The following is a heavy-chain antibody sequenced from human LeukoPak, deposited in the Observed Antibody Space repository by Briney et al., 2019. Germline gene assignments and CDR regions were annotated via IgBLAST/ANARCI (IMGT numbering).Heavy chain of an antibody. D-gene: IGHD3-10*01. J-gene: IGHJ6*02. CDR2: INHSGST. V-gene: IGHV4-34*01. CDR3: ARGFWFLDV. CDR1: GGSFSGYY. Sequence: SETLSLTCAVYGGSFSGYYWSWIRQPPGKGLEWIGEINHSGSTNYNPSLKSRATISVDTSKNQFSLKLSSVTAADTAVYYCARGFWFLDVWGQGTTVTVSS.